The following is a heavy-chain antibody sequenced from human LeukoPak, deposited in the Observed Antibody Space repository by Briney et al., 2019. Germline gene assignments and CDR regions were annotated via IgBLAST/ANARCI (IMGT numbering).Heavy chain of an antibody. Sequence: ASVKVSCKASGGTFSSYAISWVRQAPGQGLEWMGRIIPIFGTANYAQKFQGRVTITTDESTSTAYMELSSLRSEDTAVYYCAKRYGSYYRAFDIWGQGTMVTVSS. CDR2: IIPIFGTA. D-gene: IGHD1-26*01. J-gene: IGHJ3*02. CDR3: AKRYGSYYRAFDI. CDR1: GGTFSSYA. V-gene: IGHV1-69*05.